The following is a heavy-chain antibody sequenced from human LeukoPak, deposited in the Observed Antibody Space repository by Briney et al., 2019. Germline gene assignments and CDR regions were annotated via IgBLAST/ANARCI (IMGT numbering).Heavy chain of an antibody. Sequence: GGSLRLSCAASGFTLDDYAMHWVRHAPGKGLEWVSGVSWNSGSIGYADSVEGRFTISRDNAKNSLYLQMNSLRAEDTALYYCAKDAVYGSGGEGYYFDYWGQGTLVTVSS. V-gene: IGHV3-9*01. CDR2: VSWNSGSI. D-gene: IGHD3-10*01. CDR1: GFTLDDYA. CDR3: AKDAVYGSGGEGYYFDY. J-gene: IGHJ4*02.